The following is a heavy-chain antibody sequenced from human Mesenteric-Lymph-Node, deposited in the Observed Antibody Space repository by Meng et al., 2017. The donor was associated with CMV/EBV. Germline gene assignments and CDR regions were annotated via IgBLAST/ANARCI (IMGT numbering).Heavy chain of an antibody. CDR3: ARQGWESNGIYRSDRYY. Sequence: KVSCKGSGYGFSSYWIAWVRQLPGKGLECMGIIYPGDSDIRYSPSFRGQVTISVDKSISTAYLQWSSLKASDTATYYCARQGWESNGIYRSDRYYWGQGTLVTVSS. D-gene: IGHD6-19*01. CDR1: GYGFSSYW. CDR2: IYPGDSDI. J-gene: IGHJ4*02. V-gene: IGHV5-51*01.